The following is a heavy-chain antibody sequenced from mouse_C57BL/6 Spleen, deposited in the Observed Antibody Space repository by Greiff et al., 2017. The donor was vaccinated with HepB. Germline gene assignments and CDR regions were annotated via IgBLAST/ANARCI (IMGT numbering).Heavy chain of an antibody. V-gene: IGHV1-82*01. Sequence: LVEPGASVKISCKASGYAFSSSWMNWVKQRPGKGLEWIGRIYPGDGDTNYNGKFKGKATLTADKSSSTAYMQLSSLTSEDSAVYFCARDYSNYVWYFDVWGTGTTVTVSS. J-gene: IGHJ1*03. CDR1: GYAFSSSW. CDR3: ARDYSNYVWYFDV. D-gene: IGHD2-5*01. CDR2: IYPGDGDT.